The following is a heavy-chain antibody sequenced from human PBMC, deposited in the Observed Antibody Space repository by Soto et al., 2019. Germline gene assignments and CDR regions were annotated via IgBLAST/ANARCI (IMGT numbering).Heavy chain of an antibody. V-gene: IGHV4-61*01. CDR1: VGSVSSASKY. CDR3: AREGYSYAYFDY. J-gene: IGHJ4*01. D-gene: IGHD5-18*01. Sequence: ASENLSLTCTVTVGSVSSASKYWSWIRQPPGTGLEWIGYIYYSWSTNYNPSLKSRVTISVDTAKNQFSLKLTSVTAADTAVYFCAREGYSYAYFDYWGHGTLGTVSS. CDR2: IYYSWST.